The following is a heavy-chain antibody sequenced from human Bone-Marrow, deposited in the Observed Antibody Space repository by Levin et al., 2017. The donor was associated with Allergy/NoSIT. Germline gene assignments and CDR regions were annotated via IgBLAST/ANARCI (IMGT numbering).Heavy chain of an antibody. V-gene: IGHV3-11*01. CDR1: GFIFRDYF. CDR2: ISSNGV. D-gene: IGHD6-6*01. Sequence: SCAASGFIFRDYFMTWIRQAPGKGLEWVSYISSNGVYYADSVKGRFAISRDNAKNSLYLQLNSLRDEDTAVYYCARGGGSTSSRDWFDSWGRGTLVTVSS. CDR3: ARGGGSTSSRDWFDS. J-gene: IGHJ5*01.